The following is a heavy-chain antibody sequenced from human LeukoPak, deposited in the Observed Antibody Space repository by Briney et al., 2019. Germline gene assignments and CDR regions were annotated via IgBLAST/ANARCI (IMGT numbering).Heavy chain of an antibody. CDR2: VHLSGRT. V-gene: IGHV4-4*02. CDR3: AREGGPYRPLDY. J-gene: IGHJ4*02. Sequence: SGTLSLTCGVSGGSISATNWWTWVRQPPGEGLEWIGEVHLSGRTHYNPSLESRVTMSVDMSENHISLRLTSVTAADTAVYYCAREGGPYRPLDYSGQGTLVTVSS. CDR1: GGSISATNW.